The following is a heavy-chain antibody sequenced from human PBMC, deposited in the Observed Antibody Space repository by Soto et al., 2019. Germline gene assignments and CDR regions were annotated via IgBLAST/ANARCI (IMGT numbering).Heavy chain of an antibody. CDR2: IYYSGST. CDR1: GGSISSGGYY. CDR3: ARGNYDYVWGSYLTYCFDY. Sequence: SETLSLTCTVSGGSISSGGYYWSWIRQHPGKGLEWIGYIYYSGSTYYNPSLKSRVTISVDTSKNQFSLKLSSVTAADTAVYYCARGNYDYVWGSYLTYCFDYWGQRTLVTVSS. J-gene: IGHJ4*02. V-gene: IGHV4-31*03. D-gene: IGHD3-16*02.